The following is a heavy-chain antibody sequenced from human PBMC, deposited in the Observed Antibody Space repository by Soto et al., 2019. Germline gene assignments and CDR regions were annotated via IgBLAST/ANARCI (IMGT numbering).Heavy chain of an antibody. CDR1: GGSFSGYY. D-gene: IGHD6-13*01. J-gene: IGHJ4*02. V-gene: IGHV4-34*01. CDR2: INHSGST. CDR3: ARGGCAAAGTRQYFDY. Sequence: QVQLQQWGAGLLKPSETLSLTCAVYGGSFSGYYWSWIRQPPGKGLEWIGEINHSGSTNYNPSLKSRVTISVDTSKNQFSLKLSSVTAADTAVYYCARGGCAAAGTRQYFDYWGQGTLVTVSS.